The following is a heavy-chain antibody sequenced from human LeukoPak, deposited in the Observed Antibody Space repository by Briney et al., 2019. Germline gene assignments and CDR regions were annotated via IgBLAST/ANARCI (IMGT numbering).Heavy chain of an antibody. J-gene: IGHJ4*02. CDR2: IYYSGST. CDR3: ARQGRSLHTTGWYSSSWYADY. D-gene: IGHD6-13*01. Sequence: SETLSLTCTVSGGSISSSSYYWGWIRQPPGKGLEWIGSIYYSGSTYYNPSLKSRVTISVDTSKNQFSLKLSSVTAADTAVYYCARQGRSLHTTGWYSSSWYADYWGQGTLVTVSS. CDR1: GGSISSSSYY. V-gene: IGHV4-39*07.